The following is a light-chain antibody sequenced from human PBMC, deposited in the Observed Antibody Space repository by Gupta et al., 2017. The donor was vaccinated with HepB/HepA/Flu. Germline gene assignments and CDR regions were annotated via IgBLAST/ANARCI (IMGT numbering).Light chain of an antibody. CDR1: SSNIGEGYD. V-gene: IGLV1-40*01. CDR3: QSYDNRQSVWV. CDR2: LYN. Sequence: QSVLTQPPSVSGAPGQRVTISCTGGSSNIGEGYDLHWYQQLPGTAPKLLIHLYNIRPSGVPDRFSGSKSDTSASLAITGLQAEDEGDYYCQSYDNRQSVWVFGGGTKLTVL. J-gene: IGLJ2*01.